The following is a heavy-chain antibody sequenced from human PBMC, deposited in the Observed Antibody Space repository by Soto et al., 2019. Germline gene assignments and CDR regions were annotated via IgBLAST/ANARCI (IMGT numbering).Heavy chain of an antibody. Sequence: GGSLRLSCAASGFTFSSYAMSWVRQAPGKGLEWVSAISGSGGSTYYADSVKGRFTISRDNSKNTLYLQMNSLRAEDTAVYYCASMKGWPSYGMDVWGQGTTVTVSS. J-gene: IGHJ6*02. V-gene: IGHV3-23*01. CDR2: ISGSGGST. D-gene: IGHD2-15*01. CDR1: GFTFSSYA. CDR3: ASMKGWPSYGMDV.